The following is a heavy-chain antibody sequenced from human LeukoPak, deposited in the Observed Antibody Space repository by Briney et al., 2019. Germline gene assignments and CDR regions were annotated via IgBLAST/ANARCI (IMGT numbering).Heavy chain of an antibody. V-gene: IGHV3-21*06. D-gene: IGHD4-17*01. J-gene: IGHJ4*02. Sequence: GGSLRLSCTASGFIFSDYGMNWVRQAPGKGLEWVPFISKTSAKIYYGDSVRGRFTISRDNAKNSIHLQMGSLRVEDTAVYYCVRGDGDLFDFWGQGTLVSVSS. CDR3: VRGDGDLFDF. CDR2: ISKTSAKI. CDR1: GFIFSDYG.